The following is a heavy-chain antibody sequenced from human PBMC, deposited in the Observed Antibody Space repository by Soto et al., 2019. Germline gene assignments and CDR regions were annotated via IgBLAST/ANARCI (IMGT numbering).Heavy chain of an antibody. Sequence: ASVKVSCKVSGFTLSEMPMHWVRQAPGKGLEWMGAFDPEVGETIYAQIFQGRLILTEDTNIKTGYMELSSLEPEDTAVDFFAAPRLLEAFELWGQGTMVAV. CDR2: FDPEVGET. CDR3: AAPRLLEAFEL. J-gene: IGHJ3*01. D-gene: IGHD3-3*01. V-gene: IGHV1-24*01. CDR1: GFTLSEMP.